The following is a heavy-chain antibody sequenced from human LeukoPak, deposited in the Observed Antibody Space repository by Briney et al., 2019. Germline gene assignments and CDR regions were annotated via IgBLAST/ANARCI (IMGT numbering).Heavy chain of an antibody. CDR3: AREFGYCSGGSCYSGAHSSQYYYYGMDV. V-gene: IGHV4-59*01. CDR1: GGSISSYY. D-gene: IGHD2-15*01. CDR2: IYYSGST. Sequence: SETLSLTCTVSGGSISSYYWSWIRQPPGKGLEWIGYIYYSGSTNYNPSLKSRVTISVDTSKNQFSLKLSSVTAADTAVYYCAREFGYCSGGSCYSGAHSSQYYYYGMDVWGQGTTVTVSS. J-gene: IGHJ6*02.